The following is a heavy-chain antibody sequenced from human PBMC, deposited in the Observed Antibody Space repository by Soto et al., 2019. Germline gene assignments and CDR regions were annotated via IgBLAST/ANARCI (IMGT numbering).Heavy chain of an antibody. Sequence: ASVKVSCKVSGYTLTDLSMQWVRQAPGKGLEWMGGFDPEDGETIYAQKFQGRVTMTEDTATDTAYMELSSLRSEDTAVYYCATHRSGRFLEWLPAGSLGYWGQGPLVTVSS. D-gene: IGHD3-3*01. CDR3: ATHRSGRFLEWLPAGSLGY. CDR2: FDPEDGET. CDR1: GYTLTDLS. V-gene: IGHV1-24*01. J-gene: IGHJ4*02.